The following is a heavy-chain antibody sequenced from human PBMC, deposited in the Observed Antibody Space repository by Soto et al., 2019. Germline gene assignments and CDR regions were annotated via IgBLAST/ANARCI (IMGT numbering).Heavy chain of an antibody. CDR3: ARASGGYCSGGRCYFDL. V-gene: IGHV1-46*01. CDR2: INPSVSST. J-gene: IGHJ4*02. CDR1: GYTLTNYY. Sequence: ASVKVSFKASGYTLTNYYMHWVRQAPGQGLEWMGIINPSVSSTSYAQKFQGRVAMTRDTSTSTVYMELSSLRSDDTAVYYCARASGGYCSGGRCYFDLWGQGTQVTVSS. D-gene: IGHD2-15*01.